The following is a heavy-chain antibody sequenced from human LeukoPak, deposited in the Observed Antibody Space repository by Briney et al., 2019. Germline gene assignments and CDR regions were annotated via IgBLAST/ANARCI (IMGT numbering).Heavy chain of an antibody. CDR1: GGSISSSSYY. D-gene: IGHD4-17*01. Sequence: SETLSLTCTVSGGSISSSSYYWGWIRQPPGKGLEWIGTIYYSGSTYYNPSLKSRVTISVDTSKNQFSLKLSSVTAADTAVYYCTRVPTVTFFDYWGQGTLVTVSS. V-gene: IGHV4-39*07. CDR2: IYYSGST. J-gene: IGHJ4*02. CDR3: TRVPTVTFFDY.